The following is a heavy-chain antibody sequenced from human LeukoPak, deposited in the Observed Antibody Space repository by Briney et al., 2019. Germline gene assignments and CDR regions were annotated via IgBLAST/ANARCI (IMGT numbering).Heavy chain of an antibody. CDR3: AATYYYDSRDYNYWWFDP. J-gene: IGHJ5*02. D-gene: IGHD3-22*01. Sequence: PSETLSLTCTVSGGSISSYYWSWIRQPAGKGLEWIGRIYSSGSTNYNPSLNSRVTSGSTNYNPSLKIRVTMSVDTSKNHFSLKLSSVTAADTAVYYCAATYYYDSRDYNYWWFDPWGQGTLVTVSS. V-gene: IGHV4-4*07. CDR1: GGSISSYY. CDR2: IYSSGST.